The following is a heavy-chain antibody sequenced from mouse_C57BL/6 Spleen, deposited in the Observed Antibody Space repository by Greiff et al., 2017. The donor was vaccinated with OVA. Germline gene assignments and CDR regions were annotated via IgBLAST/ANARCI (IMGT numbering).Heavy chain of an antibody. J-gene: IGHJ4*01. D-gene: IGHD2-4*01. Sequence: EVQLQESGPELVKPGASVKISCKASGYSFTGYYMHWVKQSHGNILDWIGYIYPYNGVSSYNQKFKGKATLTVDKSSSTAYMELRSLTSEDSAVYYCASGGTIDYDYERAMDYWGQGTSVTVSS. V-gene: IGHV1-31*01. CDR1: GYSFTGYY. CDR3: ASGGTIDYDYERAMDY. CDR2: IYPYNGVS.